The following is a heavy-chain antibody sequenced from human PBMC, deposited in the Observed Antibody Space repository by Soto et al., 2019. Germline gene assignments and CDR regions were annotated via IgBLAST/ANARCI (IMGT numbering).Heavy chain of an antibody. V-gene: IGHV3-7*01. Sequence: GGSLRLSCAASGFTFSSYWMSWVRQAPGKGLEWVANIKQDGSEKYYVDSVKGRFTISRDNAKNSLYLQMNSLRAEDTAVYYCASSGYSSGGGAFDIWGQGTMVTVSS. D-gene: IGHD6-19*01. J-gene: IGHJ3*02. CDR2: IKQDGSEK. CDR3: ASSGYSSGGGAFDI. CDR1: GFTFSSYW.